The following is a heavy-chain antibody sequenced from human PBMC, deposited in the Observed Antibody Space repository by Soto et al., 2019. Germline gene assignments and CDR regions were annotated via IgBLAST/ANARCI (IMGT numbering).Heavy chain of an antibody. J-gene: IGHJ3*02. CDR1: GFTFSSYW. CDR2: INSDGSST. Sequence: EVQLVESGGGLVQPGGSLRLSCAASGFTFSSYWMHWVRQAPGKGLVWVSRINSDGSSTSYADSVKGRFTISRDNAKNTLYLQMKSLRAEDTAVYYCARYGVATIIGAFDIWGQGTMVTVSS. D-gene: IGHD5-12*01. CDR3: ARYGVATIIGAFDI. V-gene: IGHV3-74*01.